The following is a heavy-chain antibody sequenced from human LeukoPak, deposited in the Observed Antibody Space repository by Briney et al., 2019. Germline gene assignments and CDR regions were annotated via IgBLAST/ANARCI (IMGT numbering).Heavy chain of an antibody. CDR2: ITTNGAST. CDR1: GFIFSDYY. D-gene: IGHD3-10*01. J-gene: IGHJ4*02. Sequence: PGGSLRLSCAASGFIFSDYYMSWIRQAPGKGLEWISYITTNGASTYYATSVKGRFTISRDNAKNSLFLQMNSLRAEDTAIYYCAKAGESIRFDYWGQGTLVTVSS. V-gene: IGHV3-11*01. CDR3: AKAGESIRFDY.